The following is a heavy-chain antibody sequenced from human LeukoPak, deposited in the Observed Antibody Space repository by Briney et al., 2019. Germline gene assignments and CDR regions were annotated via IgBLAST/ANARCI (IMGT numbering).Heavy chain of an antibody. Sequence: SETLSLTCTVSGNSISSGDCYWSWIRQPAGKGLEWIGRIYTSGSTNYNPSLKSRVTISGDTSKNQFSPRLSSVTAADTAVYYCARASYSYDINGWVPFDYWGQGTLVTVSS. J-gene: IGHJ4*02. D-gene: IGHD3-22*01. V-gene: IGHV4-61*02. CDR2: IYTSGST. CDR1: GNSISSGDCY. CDR3: ARASYSYDINGWVPFDY.